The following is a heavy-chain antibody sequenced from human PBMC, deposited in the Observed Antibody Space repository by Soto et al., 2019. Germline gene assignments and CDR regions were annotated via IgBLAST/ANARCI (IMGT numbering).Heavy chain of an antibody. CDR1: GGTFSSYA. CDR2: IIPIFGTA. D-gene: IGHD3-22*01. Sequence: ASVKVSCKASGGTFSSYAISWVRQAPGQGLEWMGGIIPIFGTANYAQKFQGRVTITADESTSTAYMELSSLRSEDTAVYYCARSDYYDSSGYYFLYYFGYWGQGTLVTVSS. J-gene: IGHJ4*02. V-gene: IGHV1-69*13. CDR3: ARSDYYDSSGYYFLYYFGY.